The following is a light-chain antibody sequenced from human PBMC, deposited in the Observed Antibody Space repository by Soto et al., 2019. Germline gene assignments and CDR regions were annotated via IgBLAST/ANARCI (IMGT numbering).Light chain of an antibody. CDR3: QRYGSSLT. V-gene: IGKV3-20*01. Sequence: EIVLTQSPGTLSLSPGEGATLSCRASQSISSSYLAWYQQRPGQAPRLFIYGASRRGTGIPDRFSGSGSGTDFPLTISRLQPEDFAVYYCQRYGSSLTFGGGTQVEIK. CDR1: QSISSSY. CDR2: GAS. J-gene: IGKJ4*01.